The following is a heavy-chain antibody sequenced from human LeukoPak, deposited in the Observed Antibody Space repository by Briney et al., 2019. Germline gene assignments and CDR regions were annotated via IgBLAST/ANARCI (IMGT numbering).Heavy chain of an antibody. CDR1: GYTFTSYD. CDR3: ARGGSSGWHPYYYYYMDV. J-gene: IGHJ6*03. D-gene: IGHD6-19*01. V-gene: IGHV1-8*01. Sequence: ASVKVSCKASGYTFTSYDINWVRQATGQGLEWMGWMNPNSGNTGYAQKFQGRVTMTRNTSISTAYMELSSLRSEDAAVYYCARGGSSGWHPYYYYYMDVWGKGTTVTVSS. CDR2: MNPNSGNT.